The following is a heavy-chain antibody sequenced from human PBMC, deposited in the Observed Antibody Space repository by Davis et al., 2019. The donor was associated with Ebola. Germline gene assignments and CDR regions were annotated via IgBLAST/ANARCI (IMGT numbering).Heavy chain of an antibody. V-gene: IGHV3-33*01. CDR2: IWYDGSNK. CDR3: ARASLWFGDPPGYYMDV. Sequence: GESLKISCAASGFTFSSSGMHWVRQAPGKGLEWVAVIWYDGSNKYYADSVKGRLTISRDNAKNSLYLQMNSLRDEDTAVYYCARASLWFGDPPGYYMDVWGKGTTVTVSS. CDR1: GFTFSSSG. D-gene: IGHD3-10*01. J-gene: IGHJ6*03.